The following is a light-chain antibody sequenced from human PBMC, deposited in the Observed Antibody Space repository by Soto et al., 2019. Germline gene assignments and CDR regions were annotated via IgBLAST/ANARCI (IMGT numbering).Light chain of an antibody. J-gene: IGKJ5*01. CDR3: QQRHMWPIT. CDR1: QSFRGL. V-gene: IGKV3-11*01. Sequence: EVVLTQSPVTLSLSPGERATLSCRASQSFRGLLAWYQQKPXXXPXXXIXXXYNRATGIPPRFSGSGSGTDFTLTISSLEPEDSAVYYCQQRHMWPITFGQGTRLEIK. CDR2: XXY.